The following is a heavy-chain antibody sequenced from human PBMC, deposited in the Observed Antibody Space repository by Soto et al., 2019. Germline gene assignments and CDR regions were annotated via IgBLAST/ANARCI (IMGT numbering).Heavy chain of an antibody. CDR2: ISYDGSNK. Sequence: TGGSLRLSCAASGFTFSSYGMHWVRQAPGKGLEWVAVISYDGSNKYYADSVKGRFTISRDNSKNTLYLQMNSLRAEDTAVYYCAKDRQSDNWFDPWGQGTLVTVSS. V-gene: IGHV3-30*18. CDR3: AKDRQSDNWFDP. CDR1: GFTFSSYG. D-gene: IGHD3-3*01. J-gene: IGHJ5*02.